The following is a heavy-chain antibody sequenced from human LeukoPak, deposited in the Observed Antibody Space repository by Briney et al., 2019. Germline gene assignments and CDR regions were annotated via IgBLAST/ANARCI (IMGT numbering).Heavy chain of an antibody. CDR3: AKDTVSSGYSYYAMDV. V-gene: IGHV3-43D*04. J-gene: IGHJ6*04. Sequence: PGGSLRLSCAASGFTFDDYAMHWVRQTPGKGLEWVSLVSWNGRSTSYADSVKGRFTISRDNSQNSLYLQMNSLRPEDTALYYCAKDTVSSGYSYYAMDVWGKGTTVTVSS. CDR1: GFTFDDYA. CDR2: VSWNGRST. D-gene: IGHD5-18*01.